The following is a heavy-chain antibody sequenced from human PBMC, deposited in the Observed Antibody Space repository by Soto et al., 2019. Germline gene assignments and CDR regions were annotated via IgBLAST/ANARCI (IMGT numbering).Heavy chain of an antibody. Sequence: TLSLTCTVPGISISTSSYYWVSIRPPQGQGLEWIGCIYYSGSTYYNPSLKSRVPISVDTHKNQFSLKLSSVTAADTAVYYWAKDYHRQADAGWLQFPLYYGMDGCGQGTRVTV. CDR1: GISISTSSYY. V-gene: IGHV4-39*01. CDR2: IYYSGST. J-gene: IGHJ6*02. D-gene: IGHD5-12*01. CDR3: AKDYHRQADAGWLQFPLYYGMDG.